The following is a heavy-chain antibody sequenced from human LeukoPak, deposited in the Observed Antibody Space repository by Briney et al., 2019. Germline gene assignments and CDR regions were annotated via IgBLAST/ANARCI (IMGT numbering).Heavy chain of an antibody. J-gene: IGHJ5*02. V-gene: IGHV1-18*01. CDR2: ISDYNGNT. CDR3: ARDLYRDSLPVSWFDP. Sequence: ASVKVSCKASGYTFTSYGISWVRQAPRQGLEWMGWISDYNGNTNYARKLQGRVTMTTDTSTSTAYMELRSLRSDDTAVYYCARDLYRDSLPVSWFDPWGQGTLVTVSS. CDR1: GYTFTSYG. D-gene: IGHD4-11*01.